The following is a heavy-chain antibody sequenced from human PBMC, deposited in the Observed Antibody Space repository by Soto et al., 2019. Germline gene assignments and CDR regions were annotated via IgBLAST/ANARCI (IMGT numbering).Heavy chain of an antibody. CDR1: GGSISSYY. CDR2: IYYSGST. J-gene: IGHJ4*02. CDR3: ARRYGGTFDY. V-gene: IGHV4-59*08. Sequence: QVQLQESGPGLVKPSETLSLTCTVSGGSISSYYWSWIRQPPGKGLEWIGYIYYSGSTNYNPSLKRRVTISVDTSKNQFSLKRSSVTAADTAVYYCARRYGGTFDYWGQGTLVTVSS. D-gene: IGHD2-15*01.